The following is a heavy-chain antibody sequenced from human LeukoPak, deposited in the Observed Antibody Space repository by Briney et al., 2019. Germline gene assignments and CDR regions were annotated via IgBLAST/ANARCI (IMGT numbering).Heavy chain of an antibody. CDR1: GGSISSYY. D-gene: IGHD3-10*01. J-gene: IGHJ3*02. CDR2: IYYSGST. CDR3: AKSNGYGLVDI. Sequence: SETLSFTCTVSGGSISSYYWSWIRQPPGKGLEWIGYIYYSGSTYYSPSLRSRVTISLDTSRNQFSLKLNSVTAADTAVYYCAKSNGYGLVDIWGQGTMVTVSS. V-gene: IGHV4-59*12.